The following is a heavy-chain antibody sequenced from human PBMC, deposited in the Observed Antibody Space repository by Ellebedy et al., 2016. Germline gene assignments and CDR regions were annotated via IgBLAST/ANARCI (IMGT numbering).Heavy chain of an antibody. CDR2: IWYDGSNK. CDR3: ARDRSAVQPWFGFDY. Sequence: GGSLRLSCAASGFTFSSYGMHWVRQAPGKGLEWVAVIWYDGSNKYYADSVKGRFTISRDNSKNTLDLQMNSLRAEDTAVYYCARDRSAVQPWFGFDYWGQGTLVTVSS. J-gene: IGHJ4*02. CDR1: GFTFSSYG. V-gene: IGHV3-33*08. D-gene: IGHD5-18*01.